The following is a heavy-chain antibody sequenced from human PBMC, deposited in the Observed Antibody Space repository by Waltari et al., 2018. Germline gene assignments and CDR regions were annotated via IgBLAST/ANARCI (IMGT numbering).Heavy chain of an antibody. CDR3: ARDAYYYDSGGYYPQFDY. Sequence: EVQLVESGGGLVQPGGSLRLSCAASGFSFSSYAMSWVRPAPGKGLEWVSAISGGSGSTYYTYYADSVKGRITISRDNSKNTLYLQMNSLRAEDTAVYYCARDAYYYDSGGYYPQFDYWGQGTLVTVSS. J-gene: IGHJ4*02. CDR1: GFSFSSYA. CDR2: ISGGSGST. D-gene: IGHD3-22*01. V-gene: IGHV3-23*04.